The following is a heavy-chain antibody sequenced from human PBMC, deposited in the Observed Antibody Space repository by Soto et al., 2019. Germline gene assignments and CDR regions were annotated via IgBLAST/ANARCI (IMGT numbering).Heavy chain of an antibody. D-gene: IGHD5-12*01. V-gene: IGHV1-18*01. CDR1: GYTFTNYG. CDR3: ARDGYPAYNWLDP. Sequence: QVQLVQSGAEVKKPGASVKVSCKASGYTFTNYGISWVRQAPGQGLEWMGWISAYNGNTNYAQRLQDRVTMTTDTPTNTAYMELRSLRSDDTAMYYCARDGYPAYNWLDPWGQGTLVTVSS. CDR2: ISAYNGNT. J-gene: IGHJ5*02.